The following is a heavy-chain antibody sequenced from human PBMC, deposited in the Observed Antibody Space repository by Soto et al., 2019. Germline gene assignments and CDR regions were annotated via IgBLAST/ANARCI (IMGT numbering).Heavy chain of an antibody. CDR3: ARDNGSGSYYNTNYYYYYYMDV. CDR2: ISSSSSTI. D-gene: IGHD3-10*01. V-gene: IGHV3-48*01. Sequence: PGGSLRLSCAASGFTFSSYSMNWVRQAPGKGLEWVSYISSSSSTIYYADSVKGRFTISRDNAKNSLYLQMNSLRAEDTAVYYCARDNGSGSYYNTNYYYYYYMDVCGKGTTVTVSS. J-gene: IGHJ6*03. CDR1: GFTFSSYS.